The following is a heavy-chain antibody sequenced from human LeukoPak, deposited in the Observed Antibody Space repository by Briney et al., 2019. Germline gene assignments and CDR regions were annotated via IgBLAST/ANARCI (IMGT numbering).Heavy chain of an antibody. Sequence: GGSLRLSCAASGFTFDDYTMHWVRQAPGKGLEWVSLISWDGGSTYYADSVKGRFTISRDNSKNSLYLQMNSLRAEDTAVYYCARVVVSYDFWSGTDPYYYYMDVWGKGTTVTVSS. CDR2: ISWDGGST. V-gene: IGHV3-43*01. CDR1: GFTFDDYT. J-gene: IGHJ6*03. D-gene: IGHD3-3*01. CDR3: ARVVVSYDFWSGTDPYYYYMDV.